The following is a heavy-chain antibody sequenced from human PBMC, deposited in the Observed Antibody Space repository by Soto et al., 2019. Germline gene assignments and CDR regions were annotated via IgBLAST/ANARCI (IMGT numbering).Heavy chain of an antibody. V-gene: IGHV3-23*01. D-gene: IGHD4-17*01. Sequence: EVQLWESGGGSAQPGGSLRLSCAASTFTFSTYAMTWVRQAPGKGLEWVASISASGGATSHADSLRGRFTISRDNSKNTLYLQMNSLRAEDTAVYYCTMDPNGDYVGAFEFWGQRTMVPVSS. CDR2: ISASGGAT. J-gene: IGHJ3*01. CDR3: TMDPNGDYVGAFEF. CDR1: TFTFSTYA.